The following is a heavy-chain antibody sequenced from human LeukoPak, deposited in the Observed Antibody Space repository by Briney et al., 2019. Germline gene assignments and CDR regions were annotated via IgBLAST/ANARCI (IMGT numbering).Heavy chain of an antibody. CDR2: ISSSSSYI. CDR3: ARDHRIAVAGTSNDY. CDR1: GFTFSSYA. D-gene: IGHD6-19*01. J-gene: IGHJ4*02. Sequence: GGSLRLSCAASGFTFSSYAMSWVRQAPGKGLEWVSSISSSSSYIYYADSVKGRFTISRDNAKNSLYLQMNSLRAEDTAAYYCARDHRIAVAGTSNDYWGQGTLVTVSS. V-gene: IGHV3-21*01.